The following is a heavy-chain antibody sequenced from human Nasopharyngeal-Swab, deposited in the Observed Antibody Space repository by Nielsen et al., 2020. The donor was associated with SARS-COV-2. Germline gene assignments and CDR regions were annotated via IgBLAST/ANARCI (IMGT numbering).Heavy chain of an antibody. CDR1: GGTFSSYA. D-gene: IGHD3-10*01. V-gene: IGHV1-69*13. Sequence: SVKVSCKASGGTFSSYAISWVRQAPGQGLEWMGGILPIFGPANYAQKFQGSVTITADESTSTAYMELSSLRSEDTAVYYCAREGITMLRFNWFDPWGQGTLVTVSS. CDR2: ILPIFGPA. CDR3: AREGITMLRFNWFDP. J-gene: IGHJ5*02.